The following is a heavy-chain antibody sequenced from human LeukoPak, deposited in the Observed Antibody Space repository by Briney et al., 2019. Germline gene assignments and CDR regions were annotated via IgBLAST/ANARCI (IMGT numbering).Heavy chain of an antibody. J-gene: IGHJ4*02. CDR1: GFTFSGYA. CDR3: ARGLSIVGVYYFDY. D-gene: IGHD1-26*01. Sequence: GGSLRLSCAASGFTFSGYAMSWVRQAPGKRLEWVSVIYSGGTTYYADSVKGRFTISRDNSKNTLYLQMNSLRAEDTAVYYCARGLSIVGVYYFDYWGQGTLVTVSS. CDR2: IYSGGTT. V-gene: IGHV3-53*01.